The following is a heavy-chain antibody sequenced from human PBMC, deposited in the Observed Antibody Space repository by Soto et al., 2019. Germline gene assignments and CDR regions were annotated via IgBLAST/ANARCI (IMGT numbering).Heavy chain of an antibody. CDR3: GREKEDEGSSSLRVYYGVDV. V-gene: IGHV3-21*06. D-gene: IGHD6-6*01. J-gene: IGHJ6*02. Sequence: EVQLVESGGGPVKSGQSLRLSCVASGFSLSNYRMTWVRQGPGKGLEWVSSINSRADYTHYTESVNGRFTISRDNARNSVYLQMNSLRAEDAAVYYCGREKEDEGSSSLRVYYGVDVWGQGTTVMVSS. CDR2: INSRADYT. CDR1: GFSLSNYR.